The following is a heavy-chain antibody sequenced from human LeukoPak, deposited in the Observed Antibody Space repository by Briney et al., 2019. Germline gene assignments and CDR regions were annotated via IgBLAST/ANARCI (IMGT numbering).Heavy chain of an antibody. CDR2: INEDGSRT. CDR1: GFTFSSYW. CDR3: ATAPPRSPYYFDY. J-gene: IGHJ4*02. Sequence: PGGSLRLSCAASGFTFSSYWMHWVRQAPGKGLVWVSHINEDGSRTDYADSVKGRFTISRDNAKNTLFLQMNSLRAEDTAVYFCATAPPRSPYYFDYWGQGTLVTVSS. V-gene: IGHV3-74*01. D-gene: IGHD1-14*01.